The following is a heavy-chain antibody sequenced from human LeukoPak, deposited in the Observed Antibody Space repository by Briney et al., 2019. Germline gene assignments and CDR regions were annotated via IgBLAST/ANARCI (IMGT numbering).Heavy chain of an antibody. Sequence: GGSLRLSCAASGFTFSSYAMSWVRQAPGKGLEWVSIIHSGGTAYYADSVKGRFTISRDNSKNTVYLQMMRLRAEDTAVYYCARASSYYDPFDPWGQGILVTVSS. D-gene: IGHD3-22*01. CDR2: IHSGGTA. V-gene: IGHV3-66*01. CDR3: ARASSYYDPFDP. J-gene: IGHJ5*02. CDR1: GFTFSSYA.